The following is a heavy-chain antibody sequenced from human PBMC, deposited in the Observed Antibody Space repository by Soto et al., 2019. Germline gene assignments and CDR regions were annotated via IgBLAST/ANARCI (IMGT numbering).Heavy chain of an antibody. CDR1: GFPFSSYA. CDR3: ARANPVLNAFDI. D-gene: IGHD2-8*01. V-gene: IGHV3-64*01. J-gene: IGHJ3*02. Sequence: GGSLRLSCAASGFPFSSYAMHWVRQAPGKGLEYVSAISSNGGSTYYANSVKGRFTISRDNSKNTLYLQMGSLRAEDMAVYYCARANPVLNAFDIWGQGTMVTVSS. CDR2: ISSNGGST.